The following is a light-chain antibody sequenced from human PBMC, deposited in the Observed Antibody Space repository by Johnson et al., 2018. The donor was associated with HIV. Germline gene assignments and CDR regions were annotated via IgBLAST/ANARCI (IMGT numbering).Light chain of an antibody. CDR1: SSNIGNNY. J-gene: IGLJ1*01. CDR2: ENN. V-gene: IGLV1-51*02. Sequence: QSVLTQPPSVSAAPGQKVTISCSGSSSNIGNNYVSWYQQLPGTATKLLIYENNKRPSGIPDQFSGSKSGTSATLGITGLQTGDEADYYCGTWDSSLSAYVFGTGTKVTVL. CDR3: GTWDSSLSAYV.